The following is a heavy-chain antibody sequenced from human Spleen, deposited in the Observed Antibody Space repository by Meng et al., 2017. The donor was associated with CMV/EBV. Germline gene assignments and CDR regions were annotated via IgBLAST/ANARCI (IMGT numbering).Heavy chain of an antibody. CDR2: INPSSGGT. CDR3: ARTPGRLWDFWSGQKTGVNWFDP. Sequence: YMHWVRQAPGRGLEWVGGINPSSGGTNYAQEFQGRVTMTGDASISTACGELGRLRSDDTAVYYCARTPGRLWDFWSGQKTGVNWFDPWGQGTLVTVSS. V-gene: IGHV1-2*02. J-gene: IGHJ5*02. CDR1: Y. D-gene: IGHD3-3*01.